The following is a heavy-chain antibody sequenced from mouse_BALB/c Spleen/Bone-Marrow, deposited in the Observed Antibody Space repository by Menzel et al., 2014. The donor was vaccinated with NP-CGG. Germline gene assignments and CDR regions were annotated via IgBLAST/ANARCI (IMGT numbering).Heavy chain of an antibody. CDR1: GFTFSSYG. V-gene: IGHV5-6-3*01. CDR2: INRNGGTN. D-gene: IGHD2-3*01. Sequence: DVQLLESGGGLVQPGVSLKLSCTASGFTFSSYGLSWVRQTPDKRPELVATINRNGGTNSYPDSVKGRFTISRDNAKNTLYLQMSSLKSEDTALYYCARGVDDYSWFAYWGQGTLVTVSA. CDR3: ARGVDDYSWFAY. J-gene: IGHJ3*01.